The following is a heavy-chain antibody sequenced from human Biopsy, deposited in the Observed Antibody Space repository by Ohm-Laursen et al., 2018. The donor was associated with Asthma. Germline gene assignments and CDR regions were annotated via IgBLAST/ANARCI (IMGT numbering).Heavy chain of an antibody. CDR2: VNTGNGDT. D-gene: IGHD3-9*01. Sequence: SSVKVSCKASGYNFISFAIHWVRQAPGQRLEWMGWVNTGNGDTKYSQKFQGRVTITRDTSASTAYMELRSLRSEDTATYYCARTYYDFLTGQVKDVFGVWGQGTVVTVSS. J-gene: IGHJ3*01. V-gene: IGHV1-3*04. CDR1: GYNFISFA. CDR3: ARTYYDFLTGQVKDVFGV.